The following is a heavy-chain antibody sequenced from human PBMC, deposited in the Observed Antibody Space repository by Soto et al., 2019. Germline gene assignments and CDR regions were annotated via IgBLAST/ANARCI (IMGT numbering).Heavy chain of an antibody. D-gene: IGHD3-3*01. CDR3: ARSYYDFWSSDYYYYYMDV. V-gene: IGHV4-39*01. Sequence: TGSPSPTCNVSDGSIRNGSYHRGWIRHPPGKGLEWIGSIYYSGSTYYNPSLKSRVTISADTSKNQFSLKLSSVTAADTAVYYCARSYYDFWSSDYYYYYMDVWGKGTTVT. J-gene: IGHJ6*03. CDR2: IYYSGST. CDR1: DGSIRNGSYH.